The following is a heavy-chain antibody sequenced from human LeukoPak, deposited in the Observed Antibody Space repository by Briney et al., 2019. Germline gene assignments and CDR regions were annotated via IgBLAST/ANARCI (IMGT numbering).Heavy chain of an antibody. CDR3: ARSLYCSSTSCYLPDY. CDR2: INPSGGST. V-gene: IGHV1-46*01. J-gene: IGHJ4*02. Sequence: ASVKVSCTASGYTFTSYYMHWVRQAPGQGLEWMGIINPSGGSTSYAQKFQRRVTMTRDTSTSTVYMKLSSLRSEDTAVYYCARSLYCSSTSCYLPDYWGQGTLVTVSS. CDR1: GYTFTSYY. D-gene: IGHD2-2*01.